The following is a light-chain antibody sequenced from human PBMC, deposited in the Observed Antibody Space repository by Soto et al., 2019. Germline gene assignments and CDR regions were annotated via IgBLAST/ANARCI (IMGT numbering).Light chain of an antibody. Sequence: QSALTQPASVSASPGQWITISCTGTSSDVGAYNLVSWYQQYPGKAPKLMIYEGSKRPSGDSNRFSGSKSGNTASLTISGLQAEDEADYYCCSYAGSSTWVFGGGTKVTVL. CDR2: EGS. CDR1: SSDVGAYNL. V-gene: IGLV2-23*01. J-gene: IGLJ3*02. CDR3: CSYAGSSTWV.